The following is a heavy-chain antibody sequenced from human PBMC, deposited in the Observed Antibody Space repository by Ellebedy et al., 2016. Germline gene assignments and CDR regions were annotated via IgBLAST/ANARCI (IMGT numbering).Heavy chain of an antibody. CDR3: TRDGGRAYAMDV. Sequence: GGSLRLXCAASGFTSSVHWMSWVRQAPGKGLEWVANINQDGSEKRYVDSVKGRFSISRDNSLYLQMNSLRDEDTAVYYCTRDGGRAYAMDVWGQGTTVIVSS. V-gene: IGHV3-7*01. J-gene: IGHJ6*02. CDR1: GFTSSVHW. CDR2: INQDGSEK. D-gene: IGHD3-16*01.